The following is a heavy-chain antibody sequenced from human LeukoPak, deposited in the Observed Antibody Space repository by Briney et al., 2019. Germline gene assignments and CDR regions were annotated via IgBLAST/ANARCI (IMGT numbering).Heavy chain of an antibody. Sequence: PSETLSLTCAVYGGSFSGYYWSWIRQPPGEGLEWIGEINHSGSTNYNPSLKSRVTISVDTSKNQFSLKLSSVTAADTAVYYCARETKYYGSGSYFDYWGQGTLVTVSS. CDR1: GGSFSGYY. CDR3: ARETKYYGSGSYFDY. J-gene: IGHJ4*02. CDR2: INHSGST. V-gene: IGHV4-34*01. D-gene: IGHD3-10*01.